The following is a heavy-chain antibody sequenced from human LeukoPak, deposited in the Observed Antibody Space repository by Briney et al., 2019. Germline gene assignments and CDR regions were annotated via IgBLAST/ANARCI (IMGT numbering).Heavy chain of an antibody. CDR2: IIPILGIA. V-gene: IGHV1-69*04. CDR1: GGTFSSYT. Sequence: GASVKVSCKASGGTFSSYTISWVRQAPGQGLEWMGRIIPILGIANYAQKFQGRVTITADKSTSTAYMELSSLRAEDTAVYYCAKDLSGSYLDIDYWGQGTLVTVSS. CDR3: AKDLSGSYLDIDY. J-gene: IGHJ4*02. D-gene: IGHD1-26*01.